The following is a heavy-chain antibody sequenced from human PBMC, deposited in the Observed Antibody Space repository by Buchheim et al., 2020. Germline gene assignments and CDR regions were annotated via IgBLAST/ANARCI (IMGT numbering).Heavy chain of an antibody. J-gene: IGHJ4*02. V-gene: IGHV3-11*06. D-gene: IGHD4-23*01. CDR1: GFTFSDSY. Sequence: QVQLVESGGGLVKPGGSLRLSCAASGFTFSDSYMSWIRQAPGKGLEWVSYIRRSSSFTNFADSVRGRFTISRDNAKNSLYLQMNSLRAEDTAVYYCARDRHDYGGPYYFDYWGQGTL. CDR3: ARDRHDYGGPYYFDY. CDR2: IRRSSSFT.